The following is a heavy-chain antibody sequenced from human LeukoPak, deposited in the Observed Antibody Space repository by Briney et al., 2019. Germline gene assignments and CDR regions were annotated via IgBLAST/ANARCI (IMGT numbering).Heavy chain of an antibody. CDR1: GYTFTSYA. CDR3: ARDLRVGATSRYYYYMDV. Sequence: ASVKVSCKASGYTFTSYAISWVRQAPGQGLEWMGWISAYNGNTNYAQKLQGRVTMTTDTSTSTAYMELRSLRSDDTAVYYCARDLRVGATSRYYYYMDVWGKGTTVTVSS. CDR2: ISAYNGNT. V-gene: IGHV1-18*01. J-gene: IGHJ6*03. D-gene: IGHD1-26*01.